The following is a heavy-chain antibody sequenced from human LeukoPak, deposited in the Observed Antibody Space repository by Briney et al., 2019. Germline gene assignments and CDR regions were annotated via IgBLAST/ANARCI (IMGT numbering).Heavy chain of an antibody. CDR1: GGSFSGYY. CDR3: ARALSLAVAGSNWFDP. Sequence: SETLSLTCAVYGGSFSGYYWSWIRQPPGKGLEWIGEINHSGSTNYNPSLKSRVTISVDTSKNQFSLKLSSVTAADTAVYYCARALSLAVAGSNWFDPRGQGTLVTVSS. V-gene: IGHV4-34*01. CDR2: INHSGST. D-gene: IGHD6-19*01. J-gene: IGHJ5*02.